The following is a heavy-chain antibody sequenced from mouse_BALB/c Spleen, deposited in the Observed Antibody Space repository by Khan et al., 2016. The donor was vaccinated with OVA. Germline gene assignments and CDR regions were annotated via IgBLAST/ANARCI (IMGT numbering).Heavy chain of an antibody. CDR2: IWAGGST. J-gene: IGHJ1*01. Sequence: VELVESGPAMVAPSQSLSITCTVSGFSLTNYGVHWVRQPPGKGLEWLGVIWAGGSTNYYSALMSRLSISKDNSKSQVFLKMNSLQTDDTAMYYCARYYGNYGWYFDVWGAGTTVTVSS. D-gene: IGHD2-1*01. CDR3: ARYYGNYGWYFDV. V-gene: IGHV2-9*02. CDR1: GFSLTNYG.